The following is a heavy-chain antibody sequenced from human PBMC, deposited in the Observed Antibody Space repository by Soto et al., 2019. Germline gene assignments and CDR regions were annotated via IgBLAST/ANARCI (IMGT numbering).Heavy chain of an antibody. D-gene: IGHD2-15*01. Sequence: SETLSLTCTVSGGSIISGDYYWSWIRQPPGKGLEWIGYIYYSGSTYYNPSLKSRVTISLDTSKNQFSLKLSSVTAADTAVYYCARLVQLLQGRWFDPWGQGTLVTVS. CDR1: GGSIISGDYY. J-gene: IGHJ5*02. V-gene: IGHV4-30-4*01. CDR2: IYYSGST. CDR3: ARLVQLLQGRWFDP.